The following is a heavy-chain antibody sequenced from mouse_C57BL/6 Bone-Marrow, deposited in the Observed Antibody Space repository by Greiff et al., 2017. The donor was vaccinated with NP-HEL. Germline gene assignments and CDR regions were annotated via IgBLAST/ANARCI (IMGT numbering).Heavy chain of an antibody. D-gene: IGHD1-1*01. J-gene: IGHJ2*01. V-gene: IGHV1-76*01. CDR2: IYPGSGNT. CDR3: ARLITTVSYFDY. Sequence: QVQLQQSGAELVRPGASVKLSCKASGYTFTDYYINWVKQRPGQGLEWIARIYPGSGNTYYNEKFKGKATLTAEKSSSTAYMQLSSLTSEDSAVYFCARLITTVSYFDYWGQGTTLTVSS. CDR1: GYTFTDYY.